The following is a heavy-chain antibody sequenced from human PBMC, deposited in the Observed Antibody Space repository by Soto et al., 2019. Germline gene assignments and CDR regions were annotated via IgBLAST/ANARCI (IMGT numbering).Heavy chain of an antibody. CDR2: IYPGDSDI. CDR3: ARHDGVVLTASFDY. Sequence: GESLKISCQGSGYSFTTYWIGWVRQMPGKGLEWLGIIYPGDSDIGYSPSFQGQVTISADKSISTTYLQWSSLKASDTAMYYCARHDGVVLTASFDYWGQGTQVTVSS. J-gene: IGHJ4*02. CDR1: GYSFTTYW. D-gene: IGHD2-21*02. V-gene: IGHV5-51*01.